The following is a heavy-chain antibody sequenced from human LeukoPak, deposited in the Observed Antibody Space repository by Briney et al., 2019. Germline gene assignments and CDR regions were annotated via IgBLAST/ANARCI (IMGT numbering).Heavy chain of an antibody. CDR3: ATSPVTTWWFDP. CDR2: MYSSGTT. CDR1: GGSISSGSYS. Sequence: SETLSLTCTVSGGSISSGSYSWNWVRQPAGKGLEWIGRMYSSGTTNYNPSLKSRVTISVDTSKNQFSLKLSSVTASDTAVYYCATSPVTTWWFDPWGQGTLVTVSS. D-gene: IGHD4-17*01. J-gene: IGHJ5*02. V-gene: IGHV4-61*02.